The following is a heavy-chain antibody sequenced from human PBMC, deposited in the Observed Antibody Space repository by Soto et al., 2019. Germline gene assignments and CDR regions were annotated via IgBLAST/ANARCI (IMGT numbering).Heavy chain of an antibody. V-gene: IGHV1-69*02. Sequence: QVQLVQSGAEVKKPGSSVKVSCKASGGTFSSYTISWVRQAPGQGLEWMGRIIPILGIANYAQKFQGRVTXXADKSTSTAYMELSSLRSEDTAVYYCARVNSRGGYWGQGTLVTVSS. CDR2: IIPILGIA. D-gene: IGHD3-22*01. CDR1: GGTFSSYT. J-gene: IGHJ4*02. CDR3: ARVNSRGGY.